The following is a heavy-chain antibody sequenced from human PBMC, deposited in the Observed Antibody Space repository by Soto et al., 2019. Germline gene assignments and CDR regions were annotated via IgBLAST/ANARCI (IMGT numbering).Heavy chain of an antibody. D-gene: IGHD2-2*01. CDR3: ARDLGIVVVPAAPRGMDV. Sequence: ASVKVSCKASGGTFSSYAISWVRQDPGQGLEWMGGIIPIFGTANYAQKFQGRVTITADKSTSTAYMELSSLRSEDTAVYYCARDLGIVVVPAAPRGMDVWGQGTTVTVSS. CDR1: GGTFSSYA. CDR2: IIPIFGTA. J-gene: IGHJ6*02. V-gene: IGHV1-69*06.